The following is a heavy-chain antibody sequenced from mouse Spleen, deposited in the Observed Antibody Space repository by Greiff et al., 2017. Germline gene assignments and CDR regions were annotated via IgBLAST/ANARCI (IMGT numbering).Heavy chain of an antibody. D-gene: IGHD2-3*01. Sequence: EVQLQESGPGLVKPSQSLSLTCSVTGYSITSGYYWNWIRQFPGNKLEWMGYISYDGSNNYNPSLKNRISITRDTSKNQFFLKLNSVTTEDTATYYCARTGGYSFAYWGQGTLVTVSA. CDR2: ISYDGSN. CDR1: GYSITSGYY. J-gene: IGHJ3*01. V-gene: IGHV3-6*01. CDR3: ARTGGYSFAY.